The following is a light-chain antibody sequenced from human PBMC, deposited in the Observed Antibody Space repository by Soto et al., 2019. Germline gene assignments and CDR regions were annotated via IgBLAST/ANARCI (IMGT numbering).Light chain of an antibody. V-gene: IGLV2-14*01. CDR1: SNAVGGYNY. Sequence: QSVLTQPASVSGSPGQSISISCTGSSNAVGGYNYVSWYQQHPGKVPKLLIYEVTNRPSGVSNRFSGSKSGNTASLTISGLQAEDEADYYCNSYVSGSTLLFGGGTKLTAL. J-gene: IGLJ2*01. CDR3: NSYVSGSTLL. CDR2: EVT.